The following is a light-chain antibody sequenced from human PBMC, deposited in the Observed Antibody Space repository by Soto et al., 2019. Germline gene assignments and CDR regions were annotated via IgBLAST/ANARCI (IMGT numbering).Light chain of an antibody. CDR1: ENVGSIY. CDR3: RDSASPPDN. J-gene: IGKJ2*01. V-gene: IGKV3-20*01. Sequence: IGRTPSQDTLSLADGPRPTNTRTASENVGSIYFAWYQQKPGQAPRLLLYGASSRATGIPDRFSGSGSGTDFTLVFGIGEPEDLVVYYRRDSASPPDNFGEGTRVEIK. CDR2: GAS.